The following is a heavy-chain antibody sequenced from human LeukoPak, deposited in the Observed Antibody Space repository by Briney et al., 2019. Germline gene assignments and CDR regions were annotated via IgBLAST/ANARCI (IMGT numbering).Heavy chain of an antibody. V-gene: IGHV1-8*02. CDR2: MNPNSGNT. D-gene: IGHD5-18*01. J-gene: IGHJ4*02. Sequence: GASVKVSCKASGGTFSSYAISWVRQATGQGLEWMGWMNPNSGNTGYAQKFQGRVAMTRNTSISTAYMELSSLRSEDTAVYYCARRGYSYGYSNFDYWGQGTLVTVSS. CDR1: GGTFSSYA. CDR3: ARRGYSYGYSNFDY.